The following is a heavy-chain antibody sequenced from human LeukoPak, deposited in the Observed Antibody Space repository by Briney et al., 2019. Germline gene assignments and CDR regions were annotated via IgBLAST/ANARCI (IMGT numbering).Heavy chain of an antibody. Sequence: PGGSLRLSCAASGFTFSNYAMNWVRQAPGKGLEWVSSISGSGGSTYYADSVKGRFTISRDNSKNTLYLQMNSLRAEDTAVYYCARCTASCYANAFDVWGQGTLLTVSS. J-gene: IGHJ3*01. D-gene: IGHD2-2*01. CDR2: ISGSGGST. CDR3: ARCTASCYANAFDV. V-gene: IGHV3-23*01. CDR1: GFTFSNYA.